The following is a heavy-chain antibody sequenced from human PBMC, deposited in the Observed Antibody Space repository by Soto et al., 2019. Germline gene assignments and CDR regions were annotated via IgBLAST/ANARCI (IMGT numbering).Heavy chain of an antibody. Sequence: TLSLTCTVSGGSISTYYWSWIRQPPGKGLEWIGYIYYSGSTNYNPALKSRVTISVDTSKNQFSLYLQMNSLRAEDTAVYYCARHLAGNRDYWGQGTLVTVSS. CDR3: ARHLAGNRDY. D-gene: IGHD3-3*02. CDR2: IYYSGST. CDR1: GGSISTYY. J-gene: IGHJ4*02. V-gene: IGHV4-59*08.